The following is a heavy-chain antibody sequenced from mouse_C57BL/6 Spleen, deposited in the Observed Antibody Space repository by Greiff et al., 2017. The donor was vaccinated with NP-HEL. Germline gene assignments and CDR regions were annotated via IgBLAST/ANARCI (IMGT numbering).Heavy chain of an antibody. V-gene: IGHV5-16*01. Sequence: EVKLVESEGGLVQPGRSLKLSCTASGFTFSDYYMAWVRQVPEKGLEWVANINYDGSSTYYLDSLKSRFIISRDNAKNILYLQMSSLKSEDTATYYCARVLRRRANYFDYWGQGTTLTVSS. CDR1: GFTFSDYY. CDR2: INYDGSST. CDR3: ARVLRRRANYFDY. D-gene: IGHD2-12*01. J-gene: IGHJ2*01.